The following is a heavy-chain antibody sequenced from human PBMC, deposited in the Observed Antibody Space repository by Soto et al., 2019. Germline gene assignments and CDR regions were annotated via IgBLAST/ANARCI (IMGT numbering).Heavy chain of an antibody. CDR1: GFTFSNYE. Sequence: EAQLVESGGGLVQPGGSLRLSCAASGFTFSNYEMHWVRQAPGKGLEYVSGISNNGDHRDYAKSVKGRLTIARDNSEKTLYLEIGSLRAEDMALYYCESWGYGSRWPNVYMDVWGKGTTVTVSS. CDR3: ESWGYGSRWPNVYMDV. D-gene: IGHD6-13*01. V-gene: IGHV3-64*01. CDR2: ISNNGDHR. J-gene: IGHJ6*03.